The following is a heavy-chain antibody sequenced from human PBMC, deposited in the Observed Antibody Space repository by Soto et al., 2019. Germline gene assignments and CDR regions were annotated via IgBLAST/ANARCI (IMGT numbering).Heavy chain of an antibody. V-gene: IGHV3-30-3*01. Sequence: QVQLVESGGGVVQPGRSLRLSCAASGFTFSSYAMHWVRQAPGKGLEWVAVISYDGSNKYYADSVKGRFTISRDNSKNTLYLQMNSLRDEDTALYYCARDRAVAGINYYYYGMDVWGQGTTVTVSS. CDR3: ARDRAVAGINYYYYGMDV. CDR2: ISYDGSNK. CDR1: GFTFSSYA. J-gene: IGHJ6*02. D-gene: IGHD6-19*01.